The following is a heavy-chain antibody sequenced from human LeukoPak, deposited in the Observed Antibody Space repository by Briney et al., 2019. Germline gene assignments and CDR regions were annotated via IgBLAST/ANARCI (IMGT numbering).Heavy chain of an antibody. J-gene: IGHJ5*02. CDR2: IYHSGST. D-gene: IGHD2-2*01. CDR1: GYSISRGYY. CDR3: ARDLRSSTSNNWFDP. Sequence: PWETLSLTCTVSGYSISRGYYWGWIRQPPGKGMESIRSIYHSGSTYYNPSLKSRVTISVDTSKNQFSLKLSSVTAADTAVYYCARDLRSSTSNNWFDPCGQGTLVTVSS. V-gene: IGHV4-38-2*02.